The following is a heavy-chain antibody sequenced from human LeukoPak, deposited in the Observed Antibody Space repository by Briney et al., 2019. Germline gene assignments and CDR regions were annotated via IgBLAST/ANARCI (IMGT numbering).Heavy chain of an antibody. D-gene: IGHD6-13*01. CDR3: ARSGYSSSRRVGGMDV. V-gene: IGHV4-34*01. CDR2: INHSGST. Sequence: SETLSLTCAVYGGSFSGYYRSWIRQPPGKGLEWIGEINHSGSTNYNPSLKSRVTISVDTSKNQFSLKLSSVTAADTAVYYCARSGYSSSRRVGGMDVWGQGTTVTVSS. J-gene: IGHJ6*02. CDR1: GGSFSGYY.